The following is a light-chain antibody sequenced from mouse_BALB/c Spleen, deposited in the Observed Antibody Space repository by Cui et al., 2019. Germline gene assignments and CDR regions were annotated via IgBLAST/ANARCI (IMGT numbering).Light chain of an antibody. J-gene: IGKJ5*01. Sequence: DILITQSPSSMSVSLGDTVSITCHASQGISSNIGWLQQKPGKSFKGLIYHGTNLEDGVPSRFSGSGSGADYSLTISSLESEDFADYYCVQYAQFPPTFGAGTKLELK. CDR2: HGT. CDR3: VQYAQFPPT. V-gene: IGKV14-100*01. CDR1: QGISSN.